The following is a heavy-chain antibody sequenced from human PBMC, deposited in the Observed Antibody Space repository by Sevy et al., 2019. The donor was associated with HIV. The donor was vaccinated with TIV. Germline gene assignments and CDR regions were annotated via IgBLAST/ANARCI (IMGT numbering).Heavy chain of an antibody. V-gene: IGHV4-34*01. CDR3: ARVGGYNDFDY. CDR2: INHSGST. D-gene: IGHD1-26*01. J-gene: IGHJ4*02. CDR1: GGSFSGYY. Sequence: SETLSLTCAVYGGSFSGYYWSWIRQPPGKGLEWIGEINHSGSTNYNPSLKSRVTISVDTSKNQFSLKLSSVTAADTAVYHCARVGGYNDFDYWGQGTLVTVSS.